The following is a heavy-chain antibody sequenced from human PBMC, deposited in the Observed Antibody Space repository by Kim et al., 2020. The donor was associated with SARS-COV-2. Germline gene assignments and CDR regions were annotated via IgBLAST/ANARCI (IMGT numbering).Heavy chain of an antibody. D-gene: IGHD2-2*01. CDR3: ARGVVVPAAPQEPNWFDP. J-gene: IGHJ5*02. CDR2: IIPIFGTA. Sequence: SVKVSCKASGGTFSSYAISWVRQAPGQGLEWMGGIIPIFGTANYAQKFQGRVTITADESTSTAYMELSSLRSEDTAVYYCARGVVVPAAPQEPNWFDPWGQGTLVTVSS. CDR1: GGTFSSYA. V-gene: IGHV1-69*13.